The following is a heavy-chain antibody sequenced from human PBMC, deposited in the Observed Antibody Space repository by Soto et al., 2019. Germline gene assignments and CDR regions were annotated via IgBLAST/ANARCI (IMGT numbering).Heavy chain of an antibody. J-gene: IGHJ4*01. Sequence: QVQLQESGPGLVKPSQTLSLTCTVSGGSISSGDYYWSWIRQPPGKGLEWIGYIYYSWSTYYNPSLKSRVTISVHTSKNHFSLKLSSVTAADTALYYCARTYYYGSGSFVFDYWGHGTLVTVSS. D-gene: IGHD3-10*01. CDR3: ARTYYYGSGSFVFDY. V-gene: IGHV4-30-4*01. CDR1: GGSISSGDYY. CDR2: IYYSWST.